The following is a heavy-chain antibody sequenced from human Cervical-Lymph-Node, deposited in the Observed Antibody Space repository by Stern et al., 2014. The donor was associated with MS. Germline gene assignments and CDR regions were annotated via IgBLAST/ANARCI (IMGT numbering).Heavy chain of an antibody. J-gene: IGHJ6*02. CDR1: GFSLNTDGVG. D-gene: IGHD4-17*01. V-gene: IGHV2-5*02. Sequence: QVTLRESGPTLVKPTQTLTLTCTCSGFSLNTDGVGVGWIRQPPGKALEWLAVIFWEYQQRHSPFLKSSLSITKDTFKKQVVLIIANMNPVDTTTYYCAHTTVTCDEACGLDVWGQGTTVTVSS. CDR2: IFWEYQQ. CDR3: AHTTVTCDEACGLDV.